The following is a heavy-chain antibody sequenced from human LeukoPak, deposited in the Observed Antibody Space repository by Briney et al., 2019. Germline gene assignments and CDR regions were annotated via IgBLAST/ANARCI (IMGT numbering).Heavy chain of an antibody. D-gene: IGHD1-1*01. CDR3: ARVPNWNDSPYYFDY. J-gene: IGHJ4*02. CDR1: GGSISSGDHY. V-gene: IGHV4-30-4*01. Sequence: NPSQTLSLTCTVSGGSISSGDHYWSWIRQPPGKGLEWIGYIYYSGSTYYNPSLKSRVTISVDTSKNQFSLKLSSVTAADTAVYYCARVPNWNDSPYYFDYWGQGTLVTVSS. CDR2: IYYSGST.